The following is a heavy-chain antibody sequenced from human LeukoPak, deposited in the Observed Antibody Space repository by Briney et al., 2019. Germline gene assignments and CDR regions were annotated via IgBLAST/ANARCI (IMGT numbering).Heavy chain of an antibody. V-gene: IGHV1-8*02. CDR3: ARGIMGRITTFGVAPRIAGGRFDY. Sequence: ASVKVSCKASGGTFSSYAISWVRQAPGQGLEWMGWMNPNSGNTGYAQKFQGRVTMTRNTSISTAYMELSSLRSEDTAVYYCARGIMGRITTFGVAPRIAGGRFDYWGQGTLVTVSS. CDR1: GGTFSSYA. CDR2: MNPNSGNT. J-gene: IGHJ4*02. D-gene: IGHD3-3*01.